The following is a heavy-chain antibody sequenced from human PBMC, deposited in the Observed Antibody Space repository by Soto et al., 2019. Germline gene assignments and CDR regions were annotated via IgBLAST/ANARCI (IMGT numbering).Heavy chain of an antibody. J-gene: IGHJ4*02. CDR2: ISAYNGNT. V-gene: IGHV1-18*01. D-gene: IGHD3-9*01. Sequence: GASVKVSCKASGYTFTSYGISWVRQAPGQGLEWMGWISAYNGNTNYARKLQGRVTMTTDTSTSTAYMELRSLRSDDTAVYYCARDRAYYDILTGHGDYWGQGTLVTVSS. CDR1: GYTFTSYG. CDR3: ARDRAYYDILTGHGDY.